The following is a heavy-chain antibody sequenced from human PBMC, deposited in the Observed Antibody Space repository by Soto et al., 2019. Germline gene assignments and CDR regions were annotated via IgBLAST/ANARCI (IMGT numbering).Heavy chain of an antibody. D-gene: IGHD3-9*01. Sequence: SETLSLTCAVSGGSFSGYYWSWIRQPPGKGLEWIGEINHSGSTNYNPSLKSRVTISVDTSKNQFSLKLSSVTAADTAVYYCARGHELLRYFDWSHYYDYWGQGTLVTVSS. V-gene: IGHV4-34*01. CDR2: INHSGST. CDR3: ARGHELLRYFDWSHYYDY. CDR1: GGSFSGYY. J-gene: IGHJ4*02.